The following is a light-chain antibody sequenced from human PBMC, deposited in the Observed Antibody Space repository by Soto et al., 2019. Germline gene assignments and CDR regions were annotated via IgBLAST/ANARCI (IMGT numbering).Light chain of an antibody. Sequence: QSVLTQPPSSSGSPGQSVTISCTGTSSDVGRYNYVSWYQQHPGKAPKLIIYEVTKRPSGVPDRFSGSKSGNTASLTVTGFQADDEADYYCNSYAGDTLGYVFGIGTKVTAL. J-gene: IGLJ1*01. V-gene: IGLV2-8*01. CDR3: NSYAGDTLGYV. CDR2: EVT. CDR1: SSDVGRYNY.